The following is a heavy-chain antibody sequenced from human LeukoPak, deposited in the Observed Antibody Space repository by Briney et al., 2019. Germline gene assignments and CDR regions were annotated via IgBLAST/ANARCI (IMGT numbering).Heavy chain of an antibody. CDR1: GFTFSSYG. CDR3: ARDGLRAAGTHFDY. CDR2: IWYDGSNK. J-gene: IGHJ4*02. D-gene: IGHD6-13*01. Sequence: PGRSLRLSCAASGFTFSSYGMHWVRQAPGKGLEWVAVIWYDGSNKYYADSVKGRSTISRDNSKNTLYLQMNSLRAEDTAVYYCARDGLRAAGTHFDYWGQGTLVTVSS. V-gene: IGHV3-33*01.